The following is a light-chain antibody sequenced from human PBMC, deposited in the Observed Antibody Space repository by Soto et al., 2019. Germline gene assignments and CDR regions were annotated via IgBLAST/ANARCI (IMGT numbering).Light chain of an antibody. CDR1: QSVSTN. CDR3: QQYYHWPPYT. Sequence: EIVITPSPATRSVSPGARVTRSCRASQSVSTNLAWYQQTPGQAPRLLIYGASTRATDFPARFSGSGSGTEFTLTISSLQSEDFGVYYCQQYYHWPPYTFGQGTRLEIK. CDR2: GAS. J-gene: IGKJ5*01. V-gene: IGKV3-15*01.